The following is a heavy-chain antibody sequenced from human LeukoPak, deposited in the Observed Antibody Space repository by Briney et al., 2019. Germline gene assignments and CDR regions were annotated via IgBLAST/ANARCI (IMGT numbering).Heavy chain of an antibody. CDR2: INPNSGGT. J-gene: IGHJ4*02. V-gene: IGHV1-2*02. CDR1: GYTFTGYY. D-gene: IGHD3-16*01. Sequence: ASVKVSCKASGYTFTGYYMHWVRQAPGQGLEWMGWINPNSGGTNYAQKFQGRVTMTRDTSISTAYMELSRLRSDDTAVYYCATVPYDVSAIIRYWGQGTLVTVSS. CDR3: ATVPYDVSAIIRY.